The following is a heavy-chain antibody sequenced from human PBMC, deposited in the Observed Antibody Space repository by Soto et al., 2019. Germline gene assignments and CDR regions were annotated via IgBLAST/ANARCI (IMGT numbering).Heavy chain of an antibody. J-gene: IGHJ6*04. CDR2: INHSGST. V-gene: IGHV4-34*01. D-gene: IGHD3-3*01. CDR1: GGSISSYY. Sequence: KPSETLSLTCTVSGGSISSYYWGWIRQPPGKGLEWIGEINHSGSTNYNPSLKSRITISVDTSKNQLSLKLNSVTAADTAVYYCARGSNITIFGVVPPPYYYYGMDVWGKGTTVTVSS. CDR3: ARGSNITIFGVVPPPYYYYGMDV.